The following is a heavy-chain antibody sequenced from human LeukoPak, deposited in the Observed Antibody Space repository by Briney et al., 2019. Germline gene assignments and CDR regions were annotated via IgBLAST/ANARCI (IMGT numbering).Heavy chain of an antibody. V-gene: IGHV3-74*01. CDR3: AKDPNGDYLGAFQFQR. J-gene: IGHJ1*01. D-gene: IGHD4-17*01. CDR2: INSDGSST. CDR1: GFTFSSYW. Sequence: PGGSLRLSCAASGFTFSSYWMHWVRQAPGKGLVWVSRINSDGSSTSYADSVKGRFTISRDNSKNILYLQMNSLRGEDTAVYYCAKDPNGDYLGAFQFQRWGQGTLVTVSS.